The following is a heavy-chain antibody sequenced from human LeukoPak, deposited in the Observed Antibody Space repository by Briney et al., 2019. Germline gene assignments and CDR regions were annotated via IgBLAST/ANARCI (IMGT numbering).Heavy chain of an antibody. J-gene: IGHJ4*02. Sequence: SETLSLTCTVSGGSISSSGWSWIRQPPGKGLEWIGNIYYGATTNYNPPLKSRVTISVDRSKNQFSLNLSSVTAADTAVYYCARAGGIYSNYYCDYWGQGTLVTVSS. CDR1: GGSISSSG. V-gene: IGHV4-59*12. D-gene: IGHD1-26*01. CDR3: ARAGGIYSNYYCDY. CDR2: IYYGATT.